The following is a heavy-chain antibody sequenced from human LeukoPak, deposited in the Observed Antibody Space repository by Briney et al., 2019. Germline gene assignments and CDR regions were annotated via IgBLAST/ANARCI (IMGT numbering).Heavy chain of an antibody. CDR1: GFTFSSYA. CDR3: ARDIGGEAGTVKNDY. CDR2: ISYDGSNK. D-gene: IGHD6-19*01. J-gene: IGHJ4*02. Sequence: AGGSLRLSCAASGFTFSSYAMHWVRQAPGKGLEWVAVISYDGSNKYYADSVKGRFTISRDNSKNTLYLQMNSLRAEDTAVYYCARDIGGEAGTVKNDYWGQRTLVTVSS. V-gene: IGHV3-30-3*01.